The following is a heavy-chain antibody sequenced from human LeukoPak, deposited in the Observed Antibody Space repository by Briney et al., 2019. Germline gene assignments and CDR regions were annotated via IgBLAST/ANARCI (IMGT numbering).Heavy chain of an antibody. J-gene: IGHJ4*02. Sequence: PGGSLRLSCAASGFTVSSNYMSWVRQAPGKGLEWVSAISGSGGSTYYADSVKGRFTISRDNSENTLYLQMNSLRAEDTAVYYCAREISPYCSGGSCDYWGQGTLVTVSS. V-gene: IGHV3-23*01. CDR2: ISGSGGST. CDR1: GFTVSSNY. CDR3: AREISPYCSGGSCDY. D-gene: IGHD2-15*01.